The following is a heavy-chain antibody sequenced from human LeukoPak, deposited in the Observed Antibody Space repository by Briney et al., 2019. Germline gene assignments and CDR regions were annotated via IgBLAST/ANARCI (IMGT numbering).Heavy chain of an antibody. D-gene: IGHD6-25*01. CDR3: AREGGFYRPLDY. J-gene: IGHJ4*02. CDR2: VHLDGRT. Sequence: SETLSLTCGVSGGSVSSTNWWTWMRQPPGKGLEWIGEVHLDGRTNFNPSLKSRLTMSVDLSENHVSLKLTSVTAADTAVYYCAREGGFYRPLDYSGQGTLVTVSS. CDR1: GGSVSSTNW. V-gene: IGHV4-4*02.